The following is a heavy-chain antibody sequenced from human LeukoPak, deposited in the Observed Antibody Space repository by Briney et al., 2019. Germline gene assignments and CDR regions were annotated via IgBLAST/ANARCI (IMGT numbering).Heavy chain of an antibody. CDR3: ARVGLLWFGEDFDY. D-gene: IGHD3-10*01. V-gene: IGHV1-8*01. Sequence: ASVKVSCKASGYTFTSYDINWVRQATGQGLEWMGWMNPNSGNTGYAQKFQGRVTMTRNTSISTAYMELSSLRSEDTAVYYCARVGLLWFGEDFDYWGQGTLVTVSS. CDR2: MNPNSGNT. J-gene: IGHJ4*02. CDR1: GYTFTSYD.